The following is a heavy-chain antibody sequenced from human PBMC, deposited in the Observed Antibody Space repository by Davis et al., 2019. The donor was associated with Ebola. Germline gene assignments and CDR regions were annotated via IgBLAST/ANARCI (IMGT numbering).Heavy chain of an antibody. V-gene: IGHV3-30*02. J-gene: IGHJ4*02. CDR3: AKGGYFDSLEIDS. D-gene: IGHD3-9*01. CDR2: IRYDESKE. CDR1: GFTFSSFG. Sequence: GGSLRLSCAASGFTFSSFGMHWVRQAPGKGLQWVAFIRYDESKEYYADSVKGRFTISRDNPKNILYLQMNSLRAEDTAVYYCAKGGYFDSLEIDSWGQGTLVTVSS.